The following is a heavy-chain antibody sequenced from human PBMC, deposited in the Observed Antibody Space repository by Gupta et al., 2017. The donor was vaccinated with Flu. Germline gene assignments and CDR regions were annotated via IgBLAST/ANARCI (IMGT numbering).Heavy chain of an antibody. CDR3: ARDIRKQQPPTD. V-gene: IGHV4-59*01. CDR1: GGSISSYY. D-gene: IGHD6-13*01. CDR2: IYYSGST. J-gene: IGHJ4*02. Sequence: QVQLQESGPGLVKPSETLSLTCTVSGGSISSYYWSWIRQPPGKGLEWIGYIYYSGSTNYNPSLKSRVTISVDTSKNQFSLKLSSVTAADTAVYYCARDIRKQQPPTDWGQGTLVTVSS.